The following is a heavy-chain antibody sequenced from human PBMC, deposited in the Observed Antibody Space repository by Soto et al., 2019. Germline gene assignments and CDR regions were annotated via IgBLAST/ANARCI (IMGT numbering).Heavy chain of an antibody. CDR2: ISGSGGSI. CDR1: GFTFSTYA. D-gene: IGHD1-1*01. V-gene: IGHV3-23*01. CDR3: VKGYGKGDV. Sequence: EVQLLESGGGLVQPGGSLRLSCAASGFTFSTYAMNWVRQAPGNGLEWVSAISGSGGSIHYADSVKGRFTISRDNSKNTPYLQMNXXXXGXXXXXXSVKGYGKGDVWGQGTTVTVSS. J-gene: IGHJ6*02.